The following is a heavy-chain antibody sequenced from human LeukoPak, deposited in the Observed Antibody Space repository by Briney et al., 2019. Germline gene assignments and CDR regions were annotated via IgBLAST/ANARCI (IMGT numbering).Heavy chain of an antibody. Sequence: GASVKVSCKASGYTFTSYGISWVRRAPGQGLEWMGWISAYNGNTNYAQKLQGRVTMTTDTSTSTAYMELRSLRSDDMAVYYRARGDYGDESDYWGQGTPVTVSS. CDR1: GYTFTSYG. V-gene: IGHV1-18*03. CDR2: ISAYNGNT. CDR3: ARGDYGDESDY. D-gene: IGHD4-17*01. J-gene: IGHJ4*02.